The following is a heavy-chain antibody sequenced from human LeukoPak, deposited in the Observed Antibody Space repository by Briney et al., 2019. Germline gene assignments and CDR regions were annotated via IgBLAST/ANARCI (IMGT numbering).Heavy chain of an antibody. CDR2: IYYSGST. Sequence: SETLSLTCTVSGGSISSSSYYWGWIRQPPGKGLEWIGSIYYSGSTYYNPSLKSRVTISVDTSKNQFSLKLSSVTAADTAVYYCARDQKPTYYDFWSGYRGLLFFDYWGQGTLVTVSS. J-gene: IGHJ4*02. CDR1: GGSISSSSYY. V-gene: IGHV4-39*07. CDR3: ARDQKPTYYDFWSGYRGLLFFDY. D-gene: IGHD3-3*01.